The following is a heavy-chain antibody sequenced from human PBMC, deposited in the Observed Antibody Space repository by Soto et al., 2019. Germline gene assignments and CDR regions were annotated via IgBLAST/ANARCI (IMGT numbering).Heavy chain of an antibody. CDR2: ISYDGHTQ. CDR1: QLTFHSYG. J-gene: IGHJ4*02. CDR3: VKDQGVEGQYYGTSDLFF. Sequence: GGSIRLSCATSQLTFHSYGIHWVRQAPGKGLQWVAHISYDGHTQDLADPVKGRFTVSRDTSKNTLYLHMSSLRIEDTAVYYCVKDQGVEGQYYGTSDLFFWGLRPLVTVSS. V-gene: IGHV3-30*18. D-gene: IGHD3-10*01.